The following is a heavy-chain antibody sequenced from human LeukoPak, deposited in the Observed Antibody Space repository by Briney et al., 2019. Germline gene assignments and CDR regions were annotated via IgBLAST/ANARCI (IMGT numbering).Heavy chain of an antibody. CDR2: IYTSGST. V-gene: IGHV4-61*02. Sequence: PSETLSLTCTVSGGSISSGSYYWSWIRQPAGKGLEWIGRIYTSGSTNYNPSLKSRVTISVDTSKNQFSLKLSSVTAADTAVYYCARQDYYDSSGYYDAFDIWGQGTMVTVSS. D-gene: IGHD3-22*01. J-gene: IGHJ3*02. CDR3: ARQDYYDSSGYYDAFDI. CDR1: GGSISSGSYY.